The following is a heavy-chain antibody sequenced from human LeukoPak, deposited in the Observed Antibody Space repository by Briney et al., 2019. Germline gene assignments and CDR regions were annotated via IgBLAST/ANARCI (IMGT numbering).Heavy chain of an antibody. CDR1: GYTFTSYD. V-gene: IGHV1-46*01. Sequence: ASVKVSCKASGYTFTSYDINWVRQAPGQGLEWMGIINPSGGSTSYAQKFQGRVTMTRDTSTSTVYMELSSLRSEDTAVYYCARRDYDILTGYGNWFDPWGQGTLVTVSS. J-gene: IGHJ5*02. D-gene: IGHD3-9*01. CDR2: INPSGGST. CDR3: ARRDYDILTGYGNWFDP.